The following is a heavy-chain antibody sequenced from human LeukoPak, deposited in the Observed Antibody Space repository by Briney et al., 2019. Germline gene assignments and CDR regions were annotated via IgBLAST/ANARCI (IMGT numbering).Heavy chain of an antibody. J-gene: IGHJ6*02. CDR2: VRYDESTK. Sequence: PGGTLRLSCAASGFTFSNYGMHWVRQAPGKGLEWVAFVRYDESTKFYAASVKGRFTISIDNPMNTLYLQLNSLRAEDTAVYYCAREGELIVVVITASPSYDGMDVWGQRTTVTVSS. D-gene: IGHD2-15*01. CDR3: AREGELIVVVITASPSYDGMDV. CDR1: GFTFSNYG. V-gene: IGHV3-30*02.